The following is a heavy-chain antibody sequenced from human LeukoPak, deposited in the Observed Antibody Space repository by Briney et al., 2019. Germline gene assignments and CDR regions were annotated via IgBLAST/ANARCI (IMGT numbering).Heavy chain of an antibody. CDR3: ARALKYSSGWYLN. CDR2: INPNSGGT. J-gene: IGHJ4*02. Sequence: ASVKVSCKASGYTFTGYYMHWVRQAPGQGLEWMGWINPNSGGTSYAQKFQGRVTMTRDTSISTAYMELSRLRSDDTAVYYCARALKYSSGWYLNWGQGTLVTVSS. D-gene: IGHD6-19*01. CDR1: GYTFTGYY. V-gene: IGHV1-2*02.